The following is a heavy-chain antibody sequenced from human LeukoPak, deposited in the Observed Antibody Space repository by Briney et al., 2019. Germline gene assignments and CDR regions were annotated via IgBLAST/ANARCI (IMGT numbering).Heavy chain of an antibody. J-gene: IGHJ4*02. CDR3: TRVGTSGYTADY. D-gene: IGHD3-22*01. V-gene: IGHV3-21*05. CDR2: ISSSSSYI. Sequence: GSLRLSCAASGFTVSSNYMSWVRQAPGKGLEWISYISSSSSYIYFADSVKGRFTVSRDNAQNLVSLQMNSLRAEDTAVYFCTRVGTSGYTADYWGQGTRVTVSS. CDR1: GFTVSSNY.